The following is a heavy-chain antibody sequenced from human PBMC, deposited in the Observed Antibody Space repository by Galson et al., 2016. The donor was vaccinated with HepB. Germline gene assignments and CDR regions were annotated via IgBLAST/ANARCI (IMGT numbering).Heavy chain of an antibody. CDR2: ISYDGSDK. V-gene: IGHV3-30-3*01. D-gene: IGHD6-13*01. CDR1: GFTFNTYS. Sequence: SLRLSYAASGFTFNTYSIHWVRQAPGKGLEWVAVISYDGSDKDYADSVKGRFTISRDNSKNMLYLQMNSLRNEDTAVYYCARSTSDSSTWYVNYYYGMDVWGQGTTVTVSS. CDR3: ARSTSDSSTWYVNYYYGMDV. J-gene: IGHJ6*02.